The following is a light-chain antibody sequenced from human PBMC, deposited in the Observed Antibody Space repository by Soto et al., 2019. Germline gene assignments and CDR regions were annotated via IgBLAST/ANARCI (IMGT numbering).Light chain of an antibody. CDR1: QSVSSN. CDR2: GAS. V-gene: IGKV3-15*01. Sequence: PGERATLSCRASQSVSSNLAWYQQKPGQAPRLLIYGASTRATGIPARFSGSGSGTEFTLTISSLQSEDFAVYYCQQYNNWPSWTFGQGTKVDIK. J-gene: IGKJ1*01. CDR3: QQYNNWPSWT.